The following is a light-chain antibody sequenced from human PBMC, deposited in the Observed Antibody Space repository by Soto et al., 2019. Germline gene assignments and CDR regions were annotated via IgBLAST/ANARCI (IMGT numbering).Light chain of an antibody. CDR2: EDN. CDR1: SPNIGINY. V-gene: IGLV1-51*01. J-gene: IGLJ3*02. Sequence: QSVLTQPPSVSAAPGQKVTISCSGSSPNIGINYVSWYQQLPGTAPKLLIYEDNKRPSGIPDRFSGSKSGTSATLAITGLQTGDEADYFCGAWDSSLSAGMFGGGTKLTVL. CDR3: GAWDSSLSAGM.